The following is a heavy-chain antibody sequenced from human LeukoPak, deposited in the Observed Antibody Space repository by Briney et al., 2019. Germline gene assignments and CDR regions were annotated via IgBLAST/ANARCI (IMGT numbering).Heavy chain of an antibody. CDR1: RYSFTSYW. V-gene: IGHV5-51*01. J-gene: IGHJ5*02. CDR2: IYPGDSDT. Sequence: GESLQISCKGSRYSFTSYWIGWARPVPGKGREWMGIIYPGDSDTRYSPSFQGQVTISADKSISTACLQWSSLKASDTAMYYCARRILTDCSGGSCYFFWFDPWGQGTLVTVSS. CDR3: ARRILTDCSGGSCYFFWFDP. D-gene: IGHD2-15*01.